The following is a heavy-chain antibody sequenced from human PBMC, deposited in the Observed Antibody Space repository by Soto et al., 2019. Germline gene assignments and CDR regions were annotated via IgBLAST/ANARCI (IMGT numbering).Heavy chain of an antibody. V-gene: IGHV4-38-2*01. D-gene: IGHD2-15*01. CDR2: VYHSGSS. CDR1: GYSISSGNY. CDR3: ARARWYDGFNI. Sequence: SETLSLTCAVSGYSISSGNYWGWIRQPPGKGLEWIGSVYHSGSSYYNPSLKSRVSISLDTSKNLVSLSLTSVTAADTAMYYCARARWYDGFNIWGQGTMVTVSS. J-gene: IGHJ3*02.